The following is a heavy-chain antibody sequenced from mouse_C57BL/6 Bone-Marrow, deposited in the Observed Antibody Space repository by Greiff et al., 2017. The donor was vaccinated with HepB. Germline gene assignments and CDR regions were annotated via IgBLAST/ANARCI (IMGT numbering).Heavy chain of an antibody. V-gene: IGHV1-74*01. CDR2: IHPSDSDT. J-gene: IGHJ2*01. CDR3: AIEVPYYYGSSVDY. CDR1: GYTFTSYW. Sequence: QVQLKQPGAALVQPGASVQVSCKASGYTFTSYWMHWVKQRPGQGLEWIGRIHPSDSDTNYNQKFKGKATLTVDKSSSTAYMQLSSLTSEDSAVYYCAIEVPYYYGSSVDYWGKGTTLTVAS. D-gene: IGHD1-1*01.